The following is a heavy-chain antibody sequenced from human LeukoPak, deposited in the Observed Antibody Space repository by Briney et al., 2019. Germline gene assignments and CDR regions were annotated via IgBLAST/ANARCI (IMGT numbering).Heavy chain of an antibody. CDR3: ARGTTVVIGFDY. V-gene: IGHV5-51*01. CDR2: IYPVDSDT. Sequence: GESLKTPCKGSGYSFTSYWIGWVGKIPGKGLEWIGIIYPVDSDTRYSPSFQGQVTISADKSISTAYLQWSSLKASDTAMYYCARGTTVVIGFDYWGQGTLVTVSS. J-gene: IGHJ4*02. CDR1: GYSFTSYW. D-gene: IGHD4-17*01.